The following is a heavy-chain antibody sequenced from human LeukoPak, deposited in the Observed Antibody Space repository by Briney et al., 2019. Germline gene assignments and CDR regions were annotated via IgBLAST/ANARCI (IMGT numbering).Heavy chain of an antibody. CDR2: INIDGSSI. CDR1: RLTFKNYW. J-gene: IGHJ4*02. CDR3: ARVPATGTPFDY. V-gene: IGHV3-74*01. Sequence: PGGSLRLSCTASRLTFKNYWRHWVRQAPGKGLVWVSRINIDGSSISYADSVKGRFTISRDNAKSTLYLQMNSLRTADAALYYCARVPATGTPFDYWGQGTLVTVSS. D-gene: IGHD6-13*01.